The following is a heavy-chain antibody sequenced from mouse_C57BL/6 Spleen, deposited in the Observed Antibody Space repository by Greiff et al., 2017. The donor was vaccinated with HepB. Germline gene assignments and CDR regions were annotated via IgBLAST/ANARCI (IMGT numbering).Heavy chain of an antibody. Sequence: EVKLLESGPVLVKPGASVKMSCKASGYTFTDYYMNWVKQSHGKSLEWIGVINPYNGGTSYNQKFKGKATLTVDKSSSTAYMELNSLTSEDSAVYYCARSFHYGRGVDYWGQGTSVTVSS. V-gene: IGHV1-19*01. J-gene: IGHJ4*01. D-gene: IGHD1-1*02. CDR3: ARSFHYGRGVDY. CDR1: GYTFTDYY. CDR2: INPYNGGT.